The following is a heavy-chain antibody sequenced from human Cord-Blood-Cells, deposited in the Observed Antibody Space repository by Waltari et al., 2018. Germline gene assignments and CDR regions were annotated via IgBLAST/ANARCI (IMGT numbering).Heavy chain of an antibody. J-gene: IGHJ6*02. Sequence: QVQLQQWGAGLLKPSETLSLTCAVYGGSFSGYYWSWIRQPPGKGLEWIGEINHRGSTNYNPSLKSRVTISVDTSKNQFSLKLSSVTAADTAVYYCARGLIVVVPAAMWGYYYGMDVWGQGTTVTVSS. CDR2: INHRGST. V-gene: IGHV4-34*01. CDR3: ARGLIVVVPAAMWGYYYGMDV. CDR1: GGSFSGYY. D-gene: IGHD2-2*01.